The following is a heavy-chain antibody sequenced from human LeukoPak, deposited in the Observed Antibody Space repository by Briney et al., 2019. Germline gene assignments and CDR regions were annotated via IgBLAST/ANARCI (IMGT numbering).Heavy chain of an antibody. Sequence: PGRSLTLSCEASGFTFSTYGMHWVRQPPGQGLEWIGEISLTGLTHYNPSLESRVTVSLDKSKNQLSLDLTSVTAADTAVYYCSRENGAFSPFGYWGQGTMVTVLS. CDR2: ISLTGLT. V-gene: IGHV4-4*02. J-gene: IGHJ4*02. CDR1: GFTFSTYG. D-gene: IGHD2-8*01. CDR3: SRENGAFSPFGY.